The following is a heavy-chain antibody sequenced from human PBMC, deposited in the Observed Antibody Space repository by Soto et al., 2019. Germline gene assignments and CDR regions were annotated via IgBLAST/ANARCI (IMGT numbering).Heavy chain of an antibody. V-gene: IGHV1-69*02. CDR1: GGTFSSYT. CDR3: ARGRETTISPFDY. D-gene: IGHD3-3*01. CDR2: IIPILGIA. J-gene: IGHJ4*02. Sequence: SVKVSCKASGGTFSSYTISWVRQAPGQGLEWMGRIIPILGIANYAQKFQGRVTITADKSTSTAYMELSSLRSEDTAVYYCARGRETTISPFDYWGQGTLVTVSS.